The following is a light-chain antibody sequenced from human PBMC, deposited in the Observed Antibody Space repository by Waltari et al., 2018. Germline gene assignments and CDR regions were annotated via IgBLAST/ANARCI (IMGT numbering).Light chain of an antibody. CDR2: INSDGSH. J-gene: IGLJ3*02. CDR3: QTGGHGTWV. CDR1: SGHSTNI. V-gene: IGLV4-69*01. Sequence: QLVLTQSPSASASLGASVKLTCTLSSGHSTNIIAWLQQQPEKGPRYLMNINSDGSHNKGVGIPDLFSGSSSGAERYLTISSLQSEDEADYYCQTGGHGTWVFGGGTRLTVL.